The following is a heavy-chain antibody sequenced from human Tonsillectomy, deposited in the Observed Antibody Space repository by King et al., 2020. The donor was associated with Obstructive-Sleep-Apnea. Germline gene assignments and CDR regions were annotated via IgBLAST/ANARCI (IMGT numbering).Heavy chain of an antibody. CDR2: MNPNSGNT. CDR1: GYTFTSYD. Sequence: VQLVQSGAEVKKPGASVKVSCKASGYTFTSYDINWVRQATGQGLEWMGWMNPNSGNTGYAQKFQGRVTMTRNTSIITAYMELSSLRSEDTAVYYCARVVSLLTSSYFDYWGQGTLVTVSS. CDR3: ARVVSLLTSSYFDY. V-gene: IGHV1-8*01. J-gene: IGHJ4*02.